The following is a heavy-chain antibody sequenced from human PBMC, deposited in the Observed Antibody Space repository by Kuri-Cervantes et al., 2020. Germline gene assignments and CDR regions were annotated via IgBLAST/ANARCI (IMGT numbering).Heavy chain of an antibody. CDR2: ISAYNGNT. CDR1: GYTLTSYG. V-gene: IGHV1-18*01. CDR3: ARTDCSSTSCYFYYYYMDV. J-gene: IGHJ6*03. D-gene: IGHD2-2*01. Sequence: ASVKVSCKASGYTLTSYGISWVRQAPGQGLEWMGWISAYNGNTNYAQKLQGRVTMTTDTSTSTAYMELRSLRSDDTAVYYCARTDCSSTSCYFYYYYMDVWGKGTTVTVSS.